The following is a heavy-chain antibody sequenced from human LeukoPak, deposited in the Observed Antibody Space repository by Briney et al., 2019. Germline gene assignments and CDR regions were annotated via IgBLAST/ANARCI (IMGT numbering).Heavy chain of an antibody. CDR3: AHNSYSGYDGAWFDP. CDR1: GFSLSTSGVG. CDR2: IYWDDDK. Sequence: SGPTLVKPTRTLTLTCTFSGFSLSTSGVGVGWIRQPPGKALEWLALIYWDDDKRYSPSLKSRLTITKDTSKNQVVLTMTNMDPVDTATYYCAHNSYSGYDGAWFDPWGQGTLVTVSS. V-gene: IGHV2-5*02. D-gene: IGHD5-12*01. J-gene: IGHJ5*02.